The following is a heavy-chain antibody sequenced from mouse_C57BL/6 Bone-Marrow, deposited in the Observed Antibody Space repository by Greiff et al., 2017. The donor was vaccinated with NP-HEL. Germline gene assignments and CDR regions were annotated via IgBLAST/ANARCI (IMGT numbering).Heavy chain of an antibody. CDR2: INPYNGGT. CDR1: GYTFTDYY. J-gene: IGHJ2*01. Sequence: EVKLQESGPVLVKPGASVKMSCKASGYTFTDYYMNWVKQSHGKSLEWIGVINPYNGGTSYNQKFKGKATLTVDKSSSTAYMELNSLTSEDSAVYYCARYWAFDYWGQGTTLTVSS. D-gene: IGHD4-1*01. V-gene: IGHV1-19*01. CDR3: ARYWAFDY.